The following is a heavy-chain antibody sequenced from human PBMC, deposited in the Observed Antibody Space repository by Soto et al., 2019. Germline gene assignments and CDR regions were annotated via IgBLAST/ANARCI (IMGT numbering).Heavy chain of an antibody. CDR3: ARVSGWYANWFDP. CDR2: INHSGST. Sequence: PSETLSLTCAVYGGSFSGYYWSWIRQPPGKGLEWIGEINHSGSTNYNPSLKSRVTISVDTSKNQFSLKLSSVTAADMAVYYCARVSGWYANWFDPWGQGTLVTVSS. V-gene: IGHV4-34*01. D-gene: IGHD6-19*01. CDR1: GGSFSGYY. J-gene: IGHJ5*02.